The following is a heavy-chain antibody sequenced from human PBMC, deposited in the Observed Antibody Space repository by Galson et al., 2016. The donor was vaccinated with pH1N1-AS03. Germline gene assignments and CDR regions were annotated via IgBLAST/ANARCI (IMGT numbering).Heavy chain of an antibody. D-gene: IGHD3-3*01. J-gene: IGHJ3*02. CDR3: ARVYWSVPTPGTYGAFDI. CDR2: ISYSGFT. Sequence: SETLSLTCTVSGGSITINYWIWIRQPPGKGLEWIGYISYSGFTNYNPSLKSRVTISVDMSKNQFSLKLSSVTAADTAVYFCARVYWSVPTPGTYGAFDIWGQGTTVTVSS. V-gene: IGHV4-59*01. CDR1: GGSITINY.